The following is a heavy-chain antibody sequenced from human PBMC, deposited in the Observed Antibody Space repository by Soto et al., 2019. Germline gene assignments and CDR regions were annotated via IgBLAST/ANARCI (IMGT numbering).Heavy chain of an antibody. CDR2: IIPIFGTA. V-gene: IGHV1-69*13. D-gene: IGHD3-16*01. Sequence: SVKVSCKASGGTFSSYAISWVRQAPGQGLEWMGGIIPIFGTANYAQKFQGRVTITADESTSTAYMGLSSLRSEDTAVYYCARIGGSYYYGMDVWGQGTTVTVSS. CDR1: GGTFSSYA. J-gene: IGHJ6*02. CDR3: ARIGGSYYYGMDV.